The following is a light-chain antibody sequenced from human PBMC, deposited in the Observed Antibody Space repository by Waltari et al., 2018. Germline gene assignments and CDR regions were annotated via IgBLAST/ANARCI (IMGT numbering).Light chain of an antibody. J-gene: IGKJ4*01. CDR2: GAS. CDR3: QQYGSSRLT. V-gene: IGKV3-20*01. Sequence: EIVLTQSPGTLSLSPGERATLSCRASQSVSSSYLAWYQQKPGQAPRLLIDGASSRATGIPDRFSGSGAGTDFTLTISRLEPEDFAVYYCQQYGSSRLTFGGGTKVEIK. CDR1: QSVSSSY.